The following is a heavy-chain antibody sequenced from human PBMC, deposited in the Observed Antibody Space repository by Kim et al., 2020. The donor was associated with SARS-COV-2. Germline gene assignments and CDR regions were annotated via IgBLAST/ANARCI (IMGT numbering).Heavy chain of an antibody. J-gene: IGHJ5*02. CDR1: GGSVSSGSYY. D-gene: IGHD3-10*01. Sequence: SETLSLTCTVSGGSVSSGSYYWSWIRQPPGKGLEWIGYIYYSGSTNYNPSLKSRVTISVDTSKNQFSLKLSSVTAADTAVYYCARGYYGSGNWFDPWGQGTLVTVSS. CDR2: IYYSGST. CDR3: ARGYYGSGNWFDP. V-gene: IGHV4-61*01.